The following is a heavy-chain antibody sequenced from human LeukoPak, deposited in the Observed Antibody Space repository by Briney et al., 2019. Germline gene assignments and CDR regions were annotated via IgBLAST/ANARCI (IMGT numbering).Heavy chain of an antibody. J-gene: IGHJ3*02. Sequence: GGSLRLSCAASGFTFSSYEMNWFRKAPGKGLNWVSYISSSGSTIYYADSVKGRFTISRDNAKNSLYLQMNSLRAEDTAVYYCARENAVVVVTAADAFDIWGQGTMVTVSS. CDR3: ARENAVVVVTAADAFDI. CDR2: ISSSGSTI. CDR1: GFTFSSYE. V-gene: IGHV3-48*03. D-gene: IGHD2-21*02.